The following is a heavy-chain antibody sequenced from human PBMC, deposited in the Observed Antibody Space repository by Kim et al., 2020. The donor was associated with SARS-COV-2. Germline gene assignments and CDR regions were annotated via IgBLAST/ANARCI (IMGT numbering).Heavy chain of an antibody. J-gene: IGHJ3*02. CDR1: GGSISSSSYY. D-gene: IGHD3-10*01. CDR3: ARRAGVQGVISAFDI. V-gene: IGHV4-39*01. CDR2: IYYSGST. Sequence: SETLSLTCTVSGGSISSSSYYWGWIRQPPGKGLEWIGSIYYSGSTYYNPSLKSRVTISVDTSKNQFSLKLSSVTAADTAVYYCARRAGVQGVISAFDIWGQGTMVTVSS.